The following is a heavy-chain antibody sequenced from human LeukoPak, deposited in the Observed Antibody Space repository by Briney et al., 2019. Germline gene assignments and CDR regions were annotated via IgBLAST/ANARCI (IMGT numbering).Heavy chain of an antibody. CDR2: IRFDESNT. D-gene: IGHD3-16*01. Sequence: GGSLRLSCAASGFTFSSFGMHWVRQAPGKGLEWVAFIRFDESNTYYADSVKGRFTISRDNSKNTVYLQMNSLRAEDMAVYYCARVDYDYVLDYWGQGTLVTVSS. J-gene: IGHJ4*02. CDR3: ARVDYDYVLDY. CDR1: GFTFSSFG. V-gene: IGHV3-30*02.